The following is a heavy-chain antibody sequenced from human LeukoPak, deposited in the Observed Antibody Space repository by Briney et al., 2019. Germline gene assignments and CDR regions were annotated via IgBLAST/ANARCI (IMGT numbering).Heavy chain of an antibody. V-gene: IGHV1-69*01. CDR1: GGTFSSYA. D-gene: IGHD3-22*01. Sequence: SVTVSCKASGGTFSSYAISWVRQAPGQRLEWMGGIIPIFGTANYAQKFQGRVTITADESTSTAYMELSSLRSEDTAVYYCARDQNYNYYDSSGYPRMLSFDIWGQGTMVTVSS. J-gene: IGHJ3*02. CDR3: ARDQNYNYYDSSGYPRMLSFDI. CDR2: IIPIFGTA.